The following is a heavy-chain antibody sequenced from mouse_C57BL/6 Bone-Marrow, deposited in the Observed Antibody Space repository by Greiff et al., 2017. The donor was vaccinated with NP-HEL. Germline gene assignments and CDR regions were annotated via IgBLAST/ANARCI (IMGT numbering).Heavy chain of an antibody. Sequence: EVQLVESGGGLVKPGGSLKLSCAASGFTFSSSAMSWVRQTPEKRLEWVATISDGGSYTYYPDNVKGRFTISRDNAKNNLYLQMSHLKSEDTAMYYCARDRGLPRYFEVWGTGTTVTVSS. CDR1: GFTFSSSA. V-gene: IGHV5-4*01. J-gene: IGHJ1*03. CDR2: ISDGGSYT. D-gene: IGHD2-2*01. CDR3: ARDRGLPRYFEV.